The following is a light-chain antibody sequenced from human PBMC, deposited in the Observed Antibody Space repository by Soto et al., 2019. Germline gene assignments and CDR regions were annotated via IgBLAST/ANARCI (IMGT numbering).Light chain of an antibody. CDR1: QTIIRY. J-gene: IGKJ1*01. V-gene: IGKV1-39*01. CDR3: QQSYKSPRT. Sequence: DIQMTQSPSSLSASIGDRVTITCRASQTIIRYLNWYQQKPGKAPRLLIYAASSLQSGVPSRFSGCGSGTDFTLTVSSLQPVDCATYYCQQSYKSPRTFGRGTRVEIK. CDR2: AAS.